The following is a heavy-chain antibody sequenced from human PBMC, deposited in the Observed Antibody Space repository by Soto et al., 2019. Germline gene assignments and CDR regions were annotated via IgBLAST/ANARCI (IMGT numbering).Heavy chain of an antibody. D-gene: IGHD4-4*01. V-gene: IGHV3-23*01. CDR3: AKPTVHLLYYYYGMDV. Sequence: EVQLLESGGGLVQPGGSLRLSCAASGFTFSSYAMSWVRQAPGKGLEWVSAISGSGGSTYYADSVKGRFTISRDNSKNTLYLQMNSLRAEDTAAYYCAKPTVHLLYYYYGMDVWGQGTTVTVSS. CDR2: ISGSGGST. J-gene: IGHJ6*02. CDR1: GFTFSSYA.